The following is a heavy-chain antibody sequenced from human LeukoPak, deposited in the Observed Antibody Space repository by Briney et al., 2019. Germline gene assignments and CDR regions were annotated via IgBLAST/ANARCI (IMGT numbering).Heavy chain of an antibody. CDR1: GFTFSTNW. D-gene: IGHD6-13*01. CDR2: INGDGSRT. CDR3: ARGRSSSFYFDL. V-gene: IGHV3-74*01. Sequence: GGSLRLSCAASGFTFSTNWMHWVRQAPGKGLVWVSRINGDGSRTNYADSVEGRFTISRDNAKNTVYLQMNSLRAEDTAVYYCARGRSSSFYFDLWGRGTLVTVSS. J-gene: IGHJ2*01.